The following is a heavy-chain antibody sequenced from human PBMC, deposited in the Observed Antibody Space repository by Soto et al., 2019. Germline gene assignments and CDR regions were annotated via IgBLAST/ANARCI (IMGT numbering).Heavy chain of an antibody. D-gene: IGHD2-2*01. V-gene: IGHV3-30-3*01. Sequence: QVQLVESGGGVVQPGRSLRLSCAASGFTFSNYAMHWVRQAPGKGLEWVAVISYDGSNKYYADSVKGRFTISRDNSKNTLYLQMNSLRAEDTAVYYCARSDIVVVPAAYYFDYWGQGTLVTVSS. CDR3: ARSDIVVVPAAYYFDY. CDR2: ISYDGSNK. CDR1: GFTFSNYA. J-gene: IGHJ4*02.